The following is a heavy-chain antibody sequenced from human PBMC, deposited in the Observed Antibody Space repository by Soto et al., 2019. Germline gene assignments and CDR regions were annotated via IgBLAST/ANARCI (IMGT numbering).Heavy chain of an antibody. CDR2: IGWNSGII. J-gene: IGHJ3*01. CDR3: AKDFATDGGYEGAFEV. Sequence: EVKLVESGGALVQPGRSLRLSCAVSGFTFEDYAMHWVRQAPGRGLEWVAGIGWNSGIIGYGDSVKGRFTISRDNPKDSLYLQMNSLRPEDTALYYCAKDFATDGGYEGAFEVWGQGTMVIVSS. V-gene: IGHV3-9*01. D-gene: IGHD5-12*01. CDR1: GFTFEDYA.